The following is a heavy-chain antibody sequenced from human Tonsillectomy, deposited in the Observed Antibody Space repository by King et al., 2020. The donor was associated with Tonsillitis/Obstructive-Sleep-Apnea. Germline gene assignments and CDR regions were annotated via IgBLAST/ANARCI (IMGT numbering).Heavy chain of an antibody. J-gene: IGHJ4*02. V-gene: IGHV1-2*02. CDR3: ARVGSSSWTPFDY. Sequence: VQLVESGAEVKKPGASVKVSCKASGYTFTGYYMHWVRQAPGQGLEWMGWINPNSGGTNYAKKFQGRVTMTRDTSISTAYMVLSRLRSDDTAVYYCARVGSSSWTPFDYWGQGTLVTVSS. D-gene: IGHD6-13*01. CDR1: GYTFTGYY. CDR2: INPNSGGT.